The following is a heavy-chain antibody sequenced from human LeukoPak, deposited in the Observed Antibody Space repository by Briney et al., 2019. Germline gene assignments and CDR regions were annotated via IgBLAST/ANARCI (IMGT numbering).Heavy chain of an antibody. J-gene: IGHJ6*02. Sequence: SVQVSCKTSGGTFSTSAITWVRQAPGQGLEWMGSIIPVLNITTYAQRFQGRVTITADTSTSTVYMELSSLRSEETAVYYRARDQGLTAPPPYGLDVWGQGTTVIVSS. CDR3: ARDQGLTAPPPYGLDV. CDR1: GGTFSTSA. CDR2: IIPVLNIT. V-gene: IGHV1-69*04. D-gene: IGHD5-18*01.